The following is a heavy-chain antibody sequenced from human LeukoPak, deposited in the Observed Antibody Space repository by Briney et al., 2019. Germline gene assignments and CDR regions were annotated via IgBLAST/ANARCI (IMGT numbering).Heavy chain of an antibody. Sequence: GGPLRLSCAASGFTFSDYGMHWVRQAPGKGLDWVAFIRYDGSNKFYADSVKGRFTISRDNSKNALVLQMNSLRAEDTAFYYCAREGVVVGRDFDYWGQGTLVTVSS. V-gene: IGHV3-30*02. J-gene: IGHJ4*02. CDR2: IRYDGSNK. CDR3: AREGVVVGRDFDY. CDR1: GFTFSDYG. D-gene: IGHD2-15*01.